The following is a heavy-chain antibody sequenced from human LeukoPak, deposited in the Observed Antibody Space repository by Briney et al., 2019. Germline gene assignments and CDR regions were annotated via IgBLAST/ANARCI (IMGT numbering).Heavy chain of an antibody. CDR3: TRDSQGSDTYSTDY. CDR2: ISSSSSTI. V-gene: IGHV3-48*01. J-gene: IGHJ4*02. Sequence: HTGGSLRLSCAASGFTFSSYSMNWVRQAPGKGLEWVSYISSSSSTIYYADSVKGRFTISRDNAKKSVYLQMNSLRAEDTAVYYCTRDSQGSDTYSTDYWGQGTLVTVSS. D-gene: IGHD2-21*01. CDR1: GFTFSSYS.